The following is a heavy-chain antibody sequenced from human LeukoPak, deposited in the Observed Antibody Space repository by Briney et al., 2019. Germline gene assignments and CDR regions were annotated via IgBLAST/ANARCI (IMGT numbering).Heavy chain of an antibody. D-gene: IGHD1-26*01. Sequence: GGSLSLSCVASGFTFSSYWMHWVRQAPGKGLVWVSRINTDGSSTTYADSEKGRFTISRNNAKNTLFLQMNSLRAEDTAVYYCGRARVGATVVSPAVGFWGQGTLVTVSS. J-gene: IGHJ4*02. CDR3: GRARVGATVVSPAVGF. CDR2: INTDGSST. V-gene: IGHV3-74*01. CDR1: GFTFSSYW.